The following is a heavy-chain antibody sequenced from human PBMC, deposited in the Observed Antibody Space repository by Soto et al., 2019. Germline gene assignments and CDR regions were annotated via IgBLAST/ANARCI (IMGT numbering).Heavy chain of an antibody. V-gene: IGHV3-48*03. Sequence: GGSLRLSXAASGFTFSSYEMNWVRQAPGKGLEWVSYISSSGSTIYYADSVKGRFTISRGNAKNSLYLQMNSLRAEDTAVYYCARERWLSYSSSSMDVWGQGTTVTVSS. CDR3: ARERWLSYSSSSMDV. CDR1: GFTFSSYE. J-gene: IGHJ6*02. CDR2: ISSSGSTI. D-gene: IGHD6-6*01.